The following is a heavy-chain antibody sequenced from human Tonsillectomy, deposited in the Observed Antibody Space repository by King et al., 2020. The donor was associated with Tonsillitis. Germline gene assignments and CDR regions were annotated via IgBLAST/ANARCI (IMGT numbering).Heavy chain of an antibody. J-gene: IGHJ3*02. CDR3: TRVRTVGFDAFDI. V-gene: IGHV3-74*01. D-gene: IGHD1/OR15-1a*01. CDR2: IKSDGSST. Sequence: VQLVESGGGLVQPGGSLRLSCAASGFTFSSYWMHWVRQAPGKGLVWVSRIKSDGSSTSYADSVKGRLTISRDNAKNTLYLQMNSLIAEDTAVYFCTRVRTVGFDAFDIWGQGTMVTVSS. CDR1: GFTFSSYW.